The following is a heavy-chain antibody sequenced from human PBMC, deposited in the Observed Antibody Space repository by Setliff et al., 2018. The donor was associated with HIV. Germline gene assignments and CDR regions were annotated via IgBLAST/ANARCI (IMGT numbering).Heavy chain of an antibody. CDR3: ARGPGGTVPKPLDAFDI. Sequence: SETLSLTCTVSGGSISSGDYYWTWIRQPAGKGLQWIGRIHTSGTTKYNPSLKSRVSTSVDTSKNQFALKLSSVTAADTAVYYCARGPGGTVPKPLDAFDIWGQGTMVTVSS. J-gene: IGHJ3*02. CDR2: IHTSGTT. V-gene: IGHV4-61*02. D-gene: IGHD1-1*01. CDR1: GGSISSGDYY.